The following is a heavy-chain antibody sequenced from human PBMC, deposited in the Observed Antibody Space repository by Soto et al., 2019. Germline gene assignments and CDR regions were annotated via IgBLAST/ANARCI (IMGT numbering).Heavy chain of an antibody. Sequence: ASVKVSCKASGYTFTGYYMHWVRQAPGQGLEWMGWINPNSGGTNYAQKFQGWVTMTRDTSISTAYMELSRLRSDDTAVYYCARSNHGGPYSSSSRNTNHDAFDIWGQGTMVTVSS. D-gene: IGHD6-6*01. J-gene: IGHJ3*02. CDR1: GYTFTGYY. V-gene: IGHV1-2*04. CDR2: INPNSGGT. CDR3: ARSNHGGPYSSSSRNTNHDAFDI.